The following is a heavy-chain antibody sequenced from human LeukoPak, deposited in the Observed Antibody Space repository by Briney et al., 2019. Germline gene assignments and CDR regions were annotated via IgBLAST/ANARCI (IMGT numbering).Heavy chain of an antibody. D-gene: IGHD6-13*01. CDR1: GFTFSSYG. CDR3: ARDRAAADLDY. J-gene: IGHJ4*02. Sequence: PGEPLRLSCAASGFTFSSYGMHWVRQAPGKGLEWVAVIWYDGSNKFYADSVKGRFTISRDNSKNTLYLQMNSLRAEDTAVYYCARDRAAADLDYWGQGTLVTVSP. CDR2: IWYDGSNK. V-gene: IGHV3-33*01.